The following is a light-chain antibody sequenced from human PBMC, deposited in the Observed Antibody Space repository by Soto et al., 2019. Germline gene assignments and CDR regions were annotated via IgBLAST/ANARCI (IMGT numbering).Light chain of an antibody. Sequence: DIPMTQPPSTLSASIGDTVAITCRASDNIGPWVAWYQQKPGKAPKLLIYKASTLETGAPSRFAGSGSGTGFTLTITRLQPDDFATYYCQHYNSYSTFGQGTKVDI. J-gene: IGKJ1*01. V-gene: IGKV1-5*03. CDR3: QHYNSYST. CDR1: DNIGPW. CDR2: KAS.